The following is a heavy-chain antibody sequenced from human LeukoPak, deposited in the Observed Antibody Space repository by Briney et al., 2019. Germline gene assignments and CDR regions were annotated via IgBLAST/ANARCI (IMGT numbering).Heavy chain of an antibody. V-gene: IGHV3-21*01. J-gene: IGHJ4*02. D-gene: IGHD5-18*01. CDR3: ARVQQTGYSYGPYYFDY. Sequence: GGSLRLSCAASGFTFSSYSMNWVRQARGKGLEWVSSISSSSSYIYYADSVKGRFTISRDNAKNSLYLQMNSLRAEDTAVYYCARVQQTGYSYGPYYFDYWGQGTLVTVSS. CDR2: ISSSSSYI. CDR1: GFTFSSYS.